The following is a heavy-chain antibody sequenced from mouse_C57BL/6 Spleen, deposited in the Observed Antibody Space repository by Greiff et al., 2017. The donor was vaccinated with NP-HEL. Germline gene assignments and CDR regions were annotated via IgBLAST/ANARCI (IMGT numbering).Heavy chain of an antibody. CDR3: AISIYYYGSSHWYVDV. Sequence: QVQLQQPGAELVMPGASVKLSCKASGYTFTSYWMHWVKQRPGQGLEWIGEIDPSDSYTNYNQKFKGKSTLTVDKSSSTAYMQLSSLTSEDSAVYYCAISIYYYGSSHWYVDVWGTGTTVTVSS. CDR2: IDPSDSYT. CDR1: GYTFTSYW. V-gene: IGHV1-69*01. D-gene: IGHD1-1*01. J-gene: IGHJ1*03.